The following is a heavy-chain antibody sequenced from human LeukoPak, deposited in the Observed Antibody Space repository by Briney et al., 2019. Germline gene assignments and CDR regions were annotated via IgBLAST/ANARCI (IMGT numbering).Heavy chain of an antibody. CDR2: ISSSGSTI. CDR1: GFTFSSYE. J-gene: IGHJ4*02. V-gene: IGHV3-48*03. Sequence: PGGSLRLSCAASGFTFSSYEMNWVRQAPGTGLEWVSYISSSGSTIYYADSVKGRFTISRDNAKNSLYLQMNSLRAEDTAVYYCAREAMVRGVIFKTVLGGFDYWGQGTLVTVSS. CDR3: AREAMVRGVIFKTVLGGFDY. D-gene: IGHD3-10*01.